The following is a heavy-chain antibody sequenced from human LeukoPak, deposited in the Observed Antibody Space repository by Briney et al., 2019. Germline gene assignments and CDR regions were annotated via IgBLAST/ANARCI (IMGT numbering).Heavy chain of an antibody. CDR1: GFTLSSYE. CDR2: ISSSGSTI. V-gene: IGHV3-48*03. D-gene: IGHD3-10*01. Sequence: PGGSLRLSCAASGFTLSSYEMNWVRQAPGKGLEWVSYISSSGSTIYYADSVKGRFTISRDNAKNSLYLQMNSLRAKDTAVYYCARDPGPPFTMVRGVLDYWGQGTLVTVSS. CDR3: ARDPGPPFTMVRGVLDY. J-gene: IGHJ4*02.